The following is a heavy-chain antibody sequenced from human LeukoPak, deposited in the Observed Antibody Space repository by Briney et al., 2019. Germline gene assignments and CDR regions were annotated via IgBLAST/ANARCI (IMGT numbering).Heavy chain of an antibody. V-gene: IGHV1-18*01. D-gene: IGHD3-22*01. CDR3: ARYYDSSAYYEDY. CDR2: ISAYNGNT. CDR1: GGTFSSYA. J-gene: IGHJ4*02. Sequence: ASVKVSCKASGGTFSSYAISWVRQAPGQGLEWMGWISAYNGNTKYAQKLQGRVTMTTDTSTSTAYMEVRNLTSDDTAVYYCARYYDSSAYYEDYWGQGTLVTVSS.